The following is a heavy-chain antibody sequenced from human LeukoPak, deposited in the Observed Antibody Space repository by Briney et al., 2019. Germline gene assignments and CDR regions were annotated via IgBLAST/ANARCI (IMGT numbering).Heavy chain of an antibody. Sequence: ASVKVSCKASGYTFTGYYMHWVRQAPGQGLEWMGWINPNSGGTNYAQKFQGRVTMTRDTSISTAYMELSRLRSDDTAVYYCARDPNVITFGGVIGLFDYWGQGTLVTVSP. D-gene: IGHD3-16*02. CDR3: ARDPNVITFGGVIGLFDY. J-gene: IGHJ4*02. CDR2: INPNSGGT. V-gene: IGHV1-2*02. CDR1: GYTFTGYY.